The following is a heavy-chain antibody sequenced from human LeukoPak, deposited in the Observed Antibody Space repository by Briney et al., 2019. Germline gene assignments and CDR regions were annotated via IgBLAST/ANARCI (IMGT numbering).Heavy chain of an antibody. CDR1: GGSISSYY. V-gene: IGHV4-59*01. Sequence: PSETLSLTCTVSGGSISSYYWSWIRQPPGKGLEWIGYIYYSGSTNYNPSLKSRVTISVDTSKNQFSLELSSVTAADTAVYYCARDLRGYSGYDAAHYYYYYYMDVWGKGTTVTVSS. CDR3: ARDLRGYSGYDAAHYYYYYYMDV. J-gene: IGHJ6*03. D-gene: IGHD5-12*01. CDR2: IYYSGST.